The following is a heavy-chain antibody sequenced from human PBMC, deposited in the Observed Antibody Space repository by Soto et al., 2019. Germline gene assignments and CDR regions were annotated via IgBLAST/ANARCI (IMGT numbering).Heavy chain of an antibody. J-gene: IGHJ4*02. Sequence: KQSQTLSLTCAISGDSVSSNSAAWNWIRQSPSRGLEWLGRTYYRSKWYNDYAVSVKSRITINPDTSKNQFSLQLNSVTPEDTAVYYCARGYCVAGSCELGPAFDYWGQGTLVTVSS. CDR1: GDSVSSNSAA. D-gene: IGHD2-15*01. CDR2: TYYRSKWYN. CDR3: ARGYCVAGSCELGPAFDY. V-gene: IGHV6-1*01.